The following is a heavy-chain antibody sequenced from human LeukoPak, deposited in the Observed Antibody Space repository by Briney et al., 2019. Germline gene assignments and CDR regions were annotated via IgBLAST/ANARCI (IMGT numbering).Heavy chain of an antibody. CDR2: ISGSGGST. CDR3: AKALDPGYYYYYYGMDV. J-gene: IGHJ6*02. D-gene: IGHD1-14*01. CDR1: GFTFSSYA. Sequence: PRGSLRLSCAASGFTFSSYAMSWVRQAPGKGLEWVSAISGSGGSTYYADSVKGRFTISRDNSKNTLYLQMNSLRAEDMAVYYCAKALDPGYYYYYYGMDVWGQGTTVTVSS. V-gene: IGHV3-23*01.